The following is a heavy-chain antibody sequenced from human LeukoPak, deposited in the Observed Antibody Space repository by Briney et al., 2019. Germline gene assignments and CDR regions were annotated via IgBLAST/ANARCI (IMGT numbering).Heavy chain of an antibody. CDR1: GGSFSGYY. Sequence: SETLSLTCAVYGGSFSGYYWSWIRQPPGKGLEWIGEINHSGSTNYNPSLKSRVTISEDTSKNQFSLKLSSVTAADTAVYYCARGRGYCSSTSCLPYYFDYWGQGTLVTVSS. V-gene: IGHV4-34*01. D-gene: IGHD2-2*01. J-gene: IGHJ4*02. CDR2: INHSGST. CDR3: ARGRGYCSSTSCLPYYFDY.